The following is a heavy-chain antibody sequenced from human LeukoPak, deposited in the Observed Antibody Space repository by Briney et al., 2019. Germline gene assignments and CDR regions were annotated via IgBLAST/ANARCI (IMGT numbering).Heavy chain of an antibody. CDR3: ASNEDITMVNDAFDI. CDR2: FYASGST. Sequence: PSETLSLTCTVSGGSISNYHWSWIRQPPGEGLEWIAYFYASGSTNYNPSLKSRVTISVDASKNQFSLKLSSVTAADTAVYYCASNEDITMVNDAFDIWGQGTLVTVSS. J-gene: IGHJ3*02. V-gene: IGHV4-59*12. CDR1: GGSISNYH. D-gene: IGHD3-10*01.